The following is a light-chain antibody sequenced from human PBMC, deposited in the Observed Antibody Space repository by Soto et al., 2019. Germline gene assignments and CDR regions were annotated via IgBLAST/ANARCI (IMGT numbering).Light chain of an antibody. Sequence: EIVLTQSPATLSLSPGERATLSCRASQSVSSYLAWYLQKPGQAPRLLIYGASTRATGIPARFSGSGSGTEFTLTINSLQPDDFATYYCQQYKSYWAFGQGTKVDIK. CDR3: QQYKSYWA. CDR1: QSVSSY. CDR2: GAS. V-gene: IGKV3-15*01. J-gene: IGKJ1*01.